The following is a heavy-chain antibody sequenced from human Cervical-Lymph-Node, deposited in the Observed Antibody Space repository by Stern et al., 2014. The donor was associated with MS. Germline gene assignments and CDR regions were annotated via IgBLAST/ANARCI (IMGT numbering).Heavy chain of an antibody. CDR1: GFTFSDDG. CDR3: ARDRSSSWPHFDL. V-gene: IGHV3-33*01. CDR2: VWNNGNLK. D-gene: IGHD6-13*01. Sequence: VQLVESGGGVVLSGGSLTLSCAASGFTFSDDGMHWLRQAPGKGLEWVASVWNNGNLKFYADPVRGRFTISRDNSKKIVYLQMDSLTAEDTAIYYCARDRSSSWPHFDLWGQGTLVTVSS. J-gene: IGHJ4*02.